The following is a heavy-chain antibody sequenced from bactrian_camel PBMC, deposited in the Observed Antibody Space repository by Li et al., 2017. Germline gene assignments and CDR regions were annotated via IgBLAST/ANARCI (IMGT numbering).Heavy chain of an antibody. J-gene: IGHJ4*01. Sequence: HVQLVESGGGSVLAGGSLTLSCAASGIISSLYCMGWFRQVPEKPREAVAAIYRGGRTTYYPDSVKGRFAISRDNAQNTLYLHMNGLKTEDTYMYYCAACSSNYWGQGTQVTVS. CDR2: IYRGGRTT. CDR1: GIISSLYC. CDR3: AACSSNY. V-gene: IGHV3S54*01.